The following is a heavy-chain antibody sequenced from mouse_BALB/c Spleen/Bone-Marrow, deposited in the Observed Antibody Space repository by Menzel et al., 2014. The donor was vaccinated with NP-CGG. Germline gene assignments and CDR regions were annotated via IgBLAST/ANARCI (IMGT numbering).Heavy chain of an antibody. CDR3: YAPFLRAD. CDR1: GFNIKDYY. Sequence: VQLQQSGAELVRPGASLKLSCTASGFNIKDYYLHWVKQTPDKGLEWIGWIDPENGESEYAQNFQGKSNMTADTTSNTAYLHRSSLTSEDTAVYYCYAPFLRADWGQGTSVTVSS. D-gene: IGHD1-1*01. J-gene: IGHJ4*01. V-gene: IGHV14-4*02. CDR2: IDPENGES.